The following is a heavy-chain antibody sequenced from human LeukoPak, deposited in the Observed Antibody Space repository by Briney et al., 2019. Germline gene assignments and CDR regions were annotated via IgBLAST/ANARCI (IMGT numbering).Heavy chain of an antibody. D-gene: IGHD2-21*02. CDR2: ISSSGSNT. Sequence: GGSLRLSCAASEFTYGMNWVRQAPGKGLECVSAISSSGSNTYYADSVKGRLTISRDNSKNTLYLQMNSLRAEDTAVYYCARDLAYCGGDCYPLYYYYGMDVWGQGTTVTVSS. J-gene: IGHJ6*02. V-gene: IGHV3-NL1*01. CDR1: EFTYG. CDR3: ARDLAYCGGDCYPLYYYYGMDV.